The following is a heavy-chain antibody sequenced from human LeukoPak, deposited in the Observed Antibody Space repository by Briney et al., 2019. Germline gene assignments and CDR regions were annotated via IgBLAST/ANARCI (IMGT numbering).Heavy chain of an antibody. CDR3: ARGNYDFWRYYYYYMDV. J-gene: IGHJ6*03. CDR1: VGSISNFY. D-gene: IGHD3-3*01. Sequence: PSETLSLTCTVSVGSISNFYWSWIRQPAGKGLEWIGRIYTSGSTNYNPSLKSRVTMSVDTSKNQFSLKLSSVTAADTAVYYCARGNYDFWRYYYYYMDVWGKGTTVTVSS. V-gene: IGHV4-4*07. CDR2: IYTSGST.